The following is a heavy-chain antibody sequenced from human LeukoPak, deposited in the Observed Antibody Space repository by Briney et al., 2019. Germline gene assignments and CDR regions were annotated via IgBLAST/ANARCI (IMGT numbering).Heavy chain of an antibody. Sequence: ASVKVSCKASGYTFSGYYMHWVRQAPGQGLEWMGWISAYNGNTNYAQKLQGRVTMTTDTSTSTAYMELRSLRSDDTAVYYCARDHGSSWYVNWFDPWGQGTLVTVSS. CDR3: ARDHGSSWYVNWFDP. J-gene: IGHJ5*02. D-gene: IGHD6-13*01. CDR2: ISAYNGNT. CDR1: GYTFSGYY. V-gene: IGHV1-18*04.